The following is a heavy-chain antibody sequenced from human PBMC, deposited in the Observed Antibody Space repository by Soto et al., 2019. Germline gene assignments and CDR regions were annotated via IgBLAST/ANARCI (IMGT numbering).Heavy chain of an antibody. CDR3: ARFLTEAGTLDDAFDI. CDR1: GGSFSGYY. Sequence: SETLSLTCAVYGGSFSGYYWSWIRQPPGKGLEWIGEINHSGSTNYNPSLKSRVTISVDTSKNQFSLKLSSVTAADTAVYYCARFLTEAGTLDDAFDIWGQGTMVTVSS. CDR2: INHSGST. V-gene: IGHV4-34*01. D-gene: IGHD6-13*01. J-gene: IGHJ3*02.